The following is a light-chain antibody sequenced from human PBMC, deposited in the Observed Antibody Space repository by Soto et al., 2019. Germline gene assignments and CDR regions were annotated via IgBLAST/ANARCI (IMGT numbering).Light chain of an antibody. Sequence: IQLTQSPSSLSASVGDRVTITCRASQGISTYLAGYQQKPGRPPKRLIYTASTLQAGGPSRFIGGRSGTAFTPTISSLQPEDFATYYCRQLNIDPPITFGQGTRLEIK. J-gene: IGKJ5*01. CDR2: TAS. V-gene: IGKV1-9*01. CDR1: QGISTY. CDR3: RQLNIDPPIT.